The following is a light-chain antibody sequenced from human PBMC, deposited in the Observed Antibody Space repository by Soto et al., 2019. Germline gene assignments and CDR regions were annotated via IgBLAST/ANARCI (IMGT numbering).Light chain of an antibody. CDR1: QSVNSQ. CDR2: DAS. V-gene: IGKV3-11*01. Sequence: EIVLTQSPATLSLSPGESATLSCRASQSVNSQLAWYQQKPGQAPRLLIYDASNRATGIPARFSGSGSGTDFTLTISSLEPEDFAVYYCQQRSDWPPFTFGPGTKVDIK. CDR3: QQRSDWPPFT. J-gene: IGKJ3*01.